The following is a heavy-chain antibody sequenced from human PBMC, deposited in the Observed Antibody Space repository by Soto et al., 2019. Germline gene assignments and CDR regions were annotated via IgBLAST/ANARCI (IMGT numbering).Heavy chain of an antibody. CDR2: ISGSGGST. CDR1: GFTFSSYA. D-gene: IGHD1-1*01. V-gene: IGHV3-23*01. Sequence: EVQLLESGGGLVQPGGSLRLSCAASGFTFSSYAMSWVRQAPGKGLEWVSAISGSGGSTYYADSVKGRFTISRDNSKNTLYLQMTSLRAEDTAVYYCAKDIYNLRAPHNWFDPWGQGTLVTVSS. J-gene: IGHJ5*02. CDR3: AKDIYNLRAPHNWFDP.